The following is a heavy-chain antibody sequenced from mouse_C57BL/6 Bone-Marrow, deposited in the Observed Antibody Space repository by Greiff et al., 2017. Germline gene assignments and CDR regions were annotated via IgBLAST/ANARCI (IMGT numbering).Heavy chain of an antibody. D-gene: IGHD4-1*01. J-gene: IGHJ4*01. CDR3: ARRTDWVYYYAMDY. V-gene: IGHV1-26*01. CDR2: INPNNGGT. Sequence: VQLQQSGPELVKPGASVKISCKASGYTFTDYYLNWVKPSHGKSLEWIGDINPNNGGTSYNQKFKGKATLTVDKSSSTAYMELRSLTSEDSAVYYCARRTDWVYYYAMDYWGQGTSVTVSS. CDR1: GYTFTDYY.